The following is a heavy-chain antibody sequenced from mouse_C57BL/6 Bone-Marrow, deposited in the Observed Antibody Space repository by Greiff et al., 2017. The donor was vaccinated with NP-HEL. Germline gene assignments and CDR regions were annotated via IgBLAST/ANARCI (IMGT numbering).Heavy chain of an antibody. CDR3: TSYYGSRSGFAY. V-gene: IGHV1-81*01. CDR1: GYTFTSYG. Sequence: QVQLQQSGAELARPGASVKLSCKASGYTFTSYGISWVKQRTGQGLEWIGEIYPRSGNTYYNEKFKGKATLTADKSSSTAYMELRSLTSEDSAVYFCTSYYGSRSGFAYWGQGTLVTVSA. CDR2: IYPRSGNT. D-gene: IGHD1-1*01. J-gene: IGHJ3*01.